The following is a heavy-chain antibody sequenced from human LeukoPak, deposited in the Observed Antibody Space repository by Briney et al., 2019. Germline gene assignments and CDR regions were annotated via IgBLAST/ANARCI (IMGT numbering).Heavy chain of an antibody. J-gene: IGHJ6*03. CDR1: GGSISSSSYY. CDR3: ARDPGVQLWPRLGYYYMDV. Sequence: PSETLSLTCTVSGGSISSSSYYWGWIRQPPGKGLEWIGSIYYSGSTYYNPSLKSRVTISVDTSKNQFSLKLSSVTAADTAVYYCARDPGVQLWPRLGYYYMDVWGKGTTVTVSS. CDR2: IYYSGST. V-gene: IGHV4-39*02. D-gene: IGHD5-18*01.